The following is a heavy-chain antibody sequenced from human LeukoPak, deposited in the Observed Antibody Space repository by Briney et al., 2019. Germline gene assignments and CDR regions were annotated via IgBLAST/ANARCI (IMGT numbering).Heavy chain of an antibody. CDR2: IDYSRNT. CDR3: ARATSYGDYVDY. CDR1: GGSISSYY. D-gene: IGHD4-17*01. Sequence: PSETLSLTCTVSGGSISSYYWSWIRQPPGKGLEWIGYIDYSRNTNYSPSLKSRVTISVDTANNQFSLKLSSVTAADTAVYYCARATSYGDYVDYWGQGTLVTVSS. V-gene: IGHV4-59*08. J-gene: IGHJ4*02.